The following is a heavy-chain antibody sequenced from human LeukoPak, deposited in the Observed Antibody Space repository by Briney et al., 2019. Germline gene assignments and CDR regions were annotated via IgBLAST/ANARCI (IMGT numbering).Heavy chain of an antibody. D-gene: IGHD6-6*01. J-gene: IGHJ6*03. CDR2: ISSSSSYI. V-gene: IGHV3-21*01. CDR1: GFTFSSYS. CDR3: ARARVSIAARPKLGYYMDV. Sequence: GGSLRLSCAASGFTFSSYSMNCVRQAPGKGLEWVSSISSSSSYIYYADSVKGRFTISRDNAKNSLYLQMNSLRAEDTAVYYCARARVSIAARPKLGYYMDVWGKGTTVTVSS.